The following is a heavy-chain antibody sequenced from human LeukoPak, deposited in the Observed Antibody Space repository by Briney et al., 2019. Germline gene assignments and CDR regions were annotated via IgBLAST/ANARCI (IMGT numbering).Heavy chain of an antibody. Sequence: PSETLSLTCTVSGGSISSYYWSWIRKPPGKGLEWIGYIYYSGSTNYNPPLKSRVTISVDTSKNEFSLKLSSVTPADTAVYHCARATSASVTIFGVVIQNYFDYWGQGTLVTVSS. V-gene: IGHV4-59*01. J-gene: IGHJ4*02. CDR1: GGSISSYY. CDR3: ARATSASVTIFGVVIQNYFDY. CDR2: IYYSGST. D-gene: IGHD3-3*01.